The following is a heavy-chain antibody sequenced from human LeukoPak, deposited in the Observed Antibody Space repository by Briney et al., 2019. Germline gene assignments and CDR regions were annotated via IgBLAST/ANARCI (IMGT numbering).Heavy chain of an antibody. V-gene: IGHV4-30-2*01. D-gene: IGHD7-27*01. J-gene: IGHJ4*02. Sequence: SETLSLTCAVSDGSISSGSYSWSWIRQPPGKGLEWIGYIYPRGSTYYNPSLKSRVILSLDKSANQFSLNLSSVTAADTAVYYCARSSPRAMGNYLDFWGQGTLVTVSS. CDR1: DGSISSGSYS. CDR2: IYPRGST. CDR3: ARSSPRAMGNYLDF.